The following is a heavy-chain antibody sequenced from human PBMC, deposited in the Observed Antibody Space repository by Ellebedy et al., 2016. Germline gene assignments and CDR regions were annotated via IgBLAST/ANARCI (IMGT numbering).Heavy chain of an antibody. J-gene: IGHJ4*02. D-gene: IGHD5-24*01. Sequence: SETLSLTCTVSGGSISSYYWSWIRQPPGKGLEWIGYIYYSGSTNYNPSLKSRVTISVDTSKNQFSLKLSSVTAADTAVYDCARARKGRWLQHSGHYFDYWGQGTLVTVSS. CDR1: GGSISSYY. CDR3: ARARKGRWLQHSGHYFDY. V-gene: IGHV4-59*01. CDR2: IYYSGST.